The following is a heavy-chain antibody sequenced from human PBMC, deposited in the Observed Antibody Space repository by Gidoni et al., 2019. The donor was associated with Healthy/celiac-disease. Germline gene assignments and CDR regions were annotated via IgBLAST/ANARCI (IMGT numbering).Heavy chain of an antibody. D-gene: IGHD3-22*01. CDR3: ARDSSEYYDSSGYWGYFDY. CDR2: ISYDGSNK. Sequence: QVQLVESGGGVVQPGRSLRLSCAASGFPFSSYAMPWVRQAPGQGLEWVAVISYDGSNKYYADSVKGRFTISRDNSKNTLYLQMNSLRAEDTAVYYCARDSSEYYDSSGYWGYFDYWGQGTLVTVSS. V-gene: IGHV3-30-3*01. J-gene: IGHJ4*02. CDR1: GFPFSSYA.